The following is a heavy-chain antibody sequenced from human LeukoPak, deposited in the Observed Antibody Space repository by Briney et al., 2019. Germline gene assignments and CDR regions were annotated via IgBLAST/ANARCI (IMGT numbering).Heavy chain of an antibody. CDR2: ISGSGGST. J-gene: IGHJ4*02. D-gene: IGHD6-13*01. V-gene: IGHV3-23*01. Sequence: SGGSLRLSCAAPGFTFSSYAMSWVRQAPGKGLEWVSAISGSGGSTYYADSVKGRFTISRDNSKNTLYLQMNSLRAEDTAVYYCAKFRRAAAGTGALDYWGQGTLVTVSS. CDR1: GFTFSSYA. CDR3: AKFRRAAAGTGALDY.